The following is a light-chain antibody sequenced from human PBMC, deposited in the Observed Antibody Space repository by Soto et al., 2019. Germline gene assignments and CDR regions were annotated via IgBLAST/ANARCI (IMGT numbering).Light chain of an antibody. CDR3: AAWDDSLGGYV. J-gene: IGLJ1*01. Sequence: QSVLTQPPSVSGAPGQRVTISCTGSSSNIGAGYVVHWYQQLPGTAPKLLIYSNNQRPSGVPDRFSGSKSGTSASLAISGLRSEDEADYYCAAWDDSLGGYVFGTGTKVTVL. V-gene: IGLV1-47*02. CDR1: SSNIGAGYV. CDR2: SNN.